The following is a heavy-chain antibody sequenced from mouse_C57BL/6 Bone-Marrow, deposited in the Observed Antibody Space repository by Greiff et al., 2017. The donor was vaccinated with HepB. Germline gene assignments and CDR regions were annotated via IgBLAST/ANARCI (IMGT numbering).Heavy chain of an antibody. CDR1: GYTFTDYE. CDR3: TRGGIYYYGSSPFDY. Sequence: QVQLQQSGAELVRPGASVTLSCKASGYTFTDYEMHWVKQTPVHGLEWIGAIDPETGGTAYNQKFKGKAILTADKSSSTAYMDLRSLTSEDSAVYYCTRGGIYYYGSSPFDYWGQGTTLTVSS. CDR2: IDPETGGT. D-gene: IGHD1-1*01. J-gene: IGHJ2*01. V-gene: IGHV1-15*01.